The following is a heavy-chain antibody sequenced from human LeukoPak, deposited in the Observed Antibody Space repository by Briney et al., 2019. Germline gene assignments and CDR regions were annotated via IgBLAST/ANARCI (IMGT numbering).Heavy chain of an antibody. CDR3: ARWNGKLQGLDV. D-gene: IGHD1-1*01. CDR1: GFTFSGYG. Sequence: PGGSLRLSCAASGFTFSGYGMHWVRQAPGKGLEWVAVIWYDGSNRYYTDSVRGRFTISRDNSKNTLYLQMNSLRAEDTAVYYCARWNGKLQGLDVWGKGTTVTVSS. J-gene: IGHJ6*04. CDR2: IWYDGSNR. V-gene: IGHV3-33*01.